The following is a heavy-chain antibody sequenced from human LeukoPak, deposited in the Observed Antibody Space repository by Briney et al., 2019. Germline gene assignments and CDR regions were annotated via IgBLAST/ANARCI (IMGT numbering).Heavy chain of an antibody. J-gene: IGHJ4*02. V-gene: IGHV4-34*01. CDR2: INHSGST. CDR1: GGSFSGYY. D-gene: IGHD5-18*01. Sequence: SETLSLTCAVYGGSFSGYYWSWIRQPPGKGLEWIGEINHSGSTNYNPSLKSRVTISVDTSKNQFSLKLSSVTAADTAVYYCARGRGTAMGYFYYWGQGTLVTVSS. CDR3: ARGRGTAMGYFYY.